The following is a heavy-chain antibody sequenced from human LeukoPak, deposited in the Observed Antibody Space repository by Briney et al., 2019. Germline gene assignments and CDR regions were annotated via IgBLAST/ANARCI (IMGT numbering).Heavy chain of an antibody. V-gene: IGHV1-2*02. CDR3: AREGSSGY. D-gene: IGHD1-26*01. CDR1: GYTFTASN. J-gene: IGHJ4*02. Sequence: GASVKVSCKASGYTFTASNIHWVRQAPGQGLEWMGWISPNNGATTYAQKFQGGVIMTRDTSISTAYIELSRLKSDDTAVYFCAREGSSGYWGQGTLVTVSS. CDR2: ISPNNGAT.